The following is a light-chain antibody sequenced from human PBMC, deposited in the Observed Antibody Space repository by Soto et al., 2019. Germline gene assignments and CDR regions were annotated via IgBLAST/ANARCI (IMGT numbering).Light chain of an antibody. V-gene: IGLV2-8*01. J-gene: IGLJ3*02. CDR2: EVT. CDR3: SSYAASNNFYFV. Sequence: QSVLTQPPSASGSPGQSVTISCTGTSSDVGGYNYVSWYQQYPGRAPKLMIYEVTKRPSGVPDRFSGCKSGNTASLTVSGLQAEDEADYYCSSYAASNNFYFVFGGGTKVTVL. CDR1: SSDVGGYNY.